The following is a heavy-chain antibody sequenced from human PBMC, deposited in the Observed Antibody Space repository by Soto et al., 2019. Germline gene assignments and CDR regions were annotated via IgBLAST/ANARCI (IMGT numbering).Heavy chain of an antibody. J-gene: IGHJ6*02. V-gene: IGHV3-23*01. Sequence: GGSLRLSCAASGFTFSSYWMHWVRQAPGKGLEWVSRISGSGGYTTYADSVKGRFTISRDNSKNMLYLQMNSLRAEDTAVYYCVKDAPRTCVWGQGTTVTVSS. CDR2: ISGSGGYT. CDR3: VKDAPRTCV. CDR1: GFTFSSYW.